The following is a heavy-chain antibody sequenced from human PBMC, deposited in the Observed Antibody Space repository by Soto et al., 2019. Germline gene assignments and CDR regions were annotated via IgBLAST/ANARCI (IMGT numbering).Heavy chain of an antibody. Sequence: QVHLVQSGAEVKKPGASVKVSCKASGYAFTSYGMSWVRQAPGQGLEWRGWINTDNSDTNSAPRLQGRITKTTDTSTKAAYKMLRSLKSDDAAGYDCMRDVRDSSRGGNCSYFDYWGQGTLVSVSS. D-gene: IGHD2-15*01. CDR1: GYAFTSYG. CDR2: INTDNSDT. J-gene: IGHJ4*02. V-gene: IGHV1-18*04. CDR3: MRDVRDSSRGGNCSYFDY.